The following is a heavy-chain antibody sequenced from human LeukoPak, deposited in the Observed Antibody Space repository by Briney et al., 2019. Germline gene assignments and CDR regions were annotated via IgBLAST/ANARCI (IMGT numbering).Heavy chain of an antibody. CDR3: ARDYAAAGRGTFDP. Sequence: GASVKVSYKASGYTFTGYYMHWVRQAPGQGLEWMGWINPNSGGTNYAQKFQGRVTMTRDTSISTAYMELSRLRSDDTAVYYCARDYAAAGRGTFDPWGQGTLVTVSS. V-gene: IGHV1-2*02. CDR1: GYTFTGYY. CDR2: INPNSGGT. D-gene: IGHD6-13*01. J-gene: IGHJ5*02.